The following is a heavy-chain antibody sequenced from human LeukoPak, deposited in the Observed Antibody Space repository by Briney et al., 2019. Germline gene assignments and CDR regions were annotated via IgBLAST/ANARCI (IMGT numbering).Heavy chain of an antibody. Sequence: SETLSLTCTVSGGSISSYYWSWIRQPPGKGLEWIGYIYYSGSTNYNPSLKSRVTISVDTSKNQFSLKLSSVTAADTAVYYCAREETYYDILTGYIWFDPWGQGTLVTVSS. CDR2: IYYSGST. D-gene: IGHD3-9*01. V-gene: IGHV4-59*12. J-gene: IGHJ5*02. CDR3: AREETYYDILTGYIWFDP. CDR1: GGSISSYY.